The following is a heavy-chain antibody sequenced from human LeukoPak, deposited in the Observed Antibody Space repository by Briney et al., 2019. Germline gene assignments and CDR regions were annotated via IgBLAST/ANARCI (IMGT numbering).Heavy chain of an antibody. CDR2: ISYDGSNK. V-gene: IGHV3-30-3*02. Sequence: GGSLRLSCAASGFTFSSYAMHWVRQAPGKGLEWVAVISYDGSNKYYADSVKGRFTISRDNSKSTLCLQMNSLRAEDTAVYYCAKQLGYCSDGSCYSPYWGQGTLVTVSS. J-gene: IGHJ4*02. CDR1: GFTFSSYA. D-gene: IGHD2-15*01. CDR3: AKQLGYCSDGSCYSPY.